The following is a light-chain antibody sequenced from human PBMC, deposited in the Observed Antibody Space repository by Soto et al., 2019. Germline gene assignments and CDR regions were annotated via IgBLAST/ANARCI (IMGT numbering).Light chain of an antibody. J-gene: IGKJ1*01. CDR3: QHYNSYSEA. CDR1: QTISSW. V-gene: IGKV1-5*03. CDR2: KAS. Sequence: DIQMTQSPSTPSGSVGDRVTNTCRASQTISSWLAWYQQKPGKAPKLLIYKASTLKSGVPSRFSGSGSGTEFTLTISSLQPDDFATYYCQHYNSYSEAFGQGAKVDI.